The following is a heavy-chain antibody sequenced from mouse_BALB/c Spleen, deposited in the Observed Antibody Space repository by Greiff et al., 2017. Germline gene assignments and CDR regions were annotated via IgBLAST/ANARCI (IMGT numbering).Heavy chain of an antibody. J-gene: IGHJ3*01. CDR1: GFSLTSYG. V-gene: IGHV2-9*02. CDR3: ARDPYDYGSPFAY. D-gene: IGHD1-1*01. CDR2: IWAGGST. Sequence: VKLMESGPGLVAPSQSLSITCTVSGFSLTSYGVHWVRQPPGKGLEWLGVIWAGGSTNYNSALMSRLSISKDNSKSQVFLKMNSLPTDDTAMYYCARDPYDYGSPFAYWGQGTLVTVSA.